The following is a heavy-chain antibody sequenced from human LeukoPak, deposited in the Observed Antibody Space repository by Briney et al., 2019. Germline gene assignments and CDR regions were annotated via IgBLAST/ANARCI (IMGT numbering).Heavy chain of an antibody. D-gene: IGHD3-16*01. J-gene: IGHJ4*02. CDR1: GASISSGPSF. V-gene: IGHV4-61*02. CDR2: IYGASGNT. CDR3: AEHSNANTV. Sequence: SETLSLTCTVSGASISSGPSFWSWIRQPAGKGLEWIGRIYGASGNTNYNPSLKSRVTISVDASKNQFSLKLTSVTAADTAVYYCAEHSNANTVWDQGTLVTVSS.